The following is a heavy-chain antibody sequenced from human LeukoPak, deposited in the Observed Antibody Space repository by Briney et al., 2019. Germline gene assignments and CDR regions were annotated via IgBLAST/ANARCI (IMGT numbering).Heavy chain of an antibody. CDR1: GGSISSGDYY. Sequence: PSETLPLTCTVSGGSISSGDYYWSWIRQPPGKGLEWIGFIYYSGSTYYNPSLKSRVTISVDTSKNQFSLKLSSVTAADTAVYYCARGHPTYYDFWSGHNWFDPWGQGTLVTVSS. V-gene: IGHV4-30-4*01. D-gene: IGHD3-3*01. CDR2: IYYSGST. CDR3: ARGHPTYYDFWSGHNWFDP. J-gene: IGHJ5*02.